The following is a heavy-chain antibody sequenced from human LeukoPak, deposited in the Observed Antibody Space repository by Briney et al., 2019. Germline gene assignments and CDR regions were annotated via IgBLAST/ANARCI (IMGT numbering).Heavy chain of an antibody. CDR3: ARVYRALFWFDP. Sequence: SETLSLTCAVYGGSFSGYYWSWIRQPPGKGLEWIGEINHSGSTNYNPSLKSRVTISVDTSKNQFSLKLSSVTAADTAVYYCARVYRALFWFDPWGQGTLVTVSS. CDR1: GGSFSGYY. D-gene: IGHD1-26*01. J-gene: IGHJ5*02. CDR2: INHSGST. V-gene: IGHV4-34*01.